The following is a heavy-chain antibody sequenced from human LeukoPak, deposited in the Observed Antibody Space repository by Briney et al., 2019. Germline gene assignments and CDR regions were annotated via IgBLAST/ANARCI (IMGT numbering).Heavy chain of an antibody. CDR1: GFSLSTSGVG. V-gene: IGHV2-5*02. Sequence: SGPTLVKPTQTLTLTCTFSGFSLSTSGVGVGWIRQPPGRALEWLALIYWDDDKRYSPSLKSRLTITKDTSKNQVVLTMTNMDPVDTATYHCAHASTTVTGFDYWGQGTLVTVSS. CDR3: AHASTTVTGFDY. CDR2: IYWDDDK. D-gene: IGHD4-17*01. J-gene: IGHJ4*02.